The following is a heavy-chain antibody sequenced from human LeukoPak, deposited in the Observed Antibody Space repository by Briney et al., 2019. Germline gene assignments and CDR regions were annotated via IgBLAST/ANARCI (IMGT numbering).Heavy chain of an antibody. V-gene: IGHV1-69*06. J-gene: IGHJ6*03. CDR2: IFPVFGTE. CDR1: GGTFSNYA. Sequence: GASVKVSCKASGGTFSNYAISWVRQAPGQGLEWMGGIFPVFGTENYAQKFQGRVTITADKSTSTVYLELNSLRSEDTAVYYCSRGIYLRTYYYMYIWGKGTTVTVSS. D-gene: IGHD2-21*01. CDR3: SRGIYLRTYYYMYI.